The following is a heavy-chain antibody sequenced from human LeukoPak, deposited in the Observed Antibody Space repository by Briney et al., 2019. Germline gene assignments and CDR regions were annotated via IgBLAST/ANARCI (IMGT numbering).Heavy chain of an antibody. CDR1: GITFSDYG. CDR2: IWYDGSNK. J-gene: IGHJ6*02. V-gene: IGHV3-33*01. CDR3: ARQDYYYSMDV. Sequence: GGSLRLSCAASGITFSDYGMRWVRQAPGKGLEWVAVIWYDGSNKYYADSVKGRFTISRDNSKNTLYLQMNSLRAEDTAVYYCARQDYYYSMDVWGQGTTVTVSS.